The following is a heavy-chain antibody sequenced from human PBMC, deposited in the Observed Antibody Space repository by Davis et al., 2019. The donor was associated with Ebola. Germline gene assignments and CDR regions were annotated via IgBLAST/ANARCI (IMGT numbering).Heavy chain of an antibody. CDR3: ARDPRPGEVDY. CDR2: ISSSSSYI. J-gene: IGHJ4*02. Sequence: GESLKISCAASGFIFSSYSMNWVRQAPGKGLEWVSSISSSSSYIYYADSVKGRFSISRDNAKNSLYLQMNSLKAEDTAVYYCARDPRPGEVDYWGQGTLVTVSS. V-gene: IGHV3-21*01. D-gene: IGHD7-27*01. CDR1: GFIFSSYS.